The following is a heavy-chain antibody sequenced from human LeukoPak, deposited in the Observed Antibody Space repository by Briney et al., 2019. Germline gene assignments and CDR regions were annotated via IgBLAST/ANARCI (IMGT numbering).Heavy chain of an antibody. Sequence: SETLSLTCTVSGGSISSYYWSWIRQPPGKGLEWIGNIHYSGSTKYYPSLKSRVTILVDTSRNQLSLRMSSVTAADTAVYYCARPYRSGWSGSFDYWGQGTLVTVSS. CDR2: IHYSGST. J-gene: IGHJ4*02. CDR1: GGSISSYY. D-gene: IGHD6-19*01. CDR3: ARPYRSGWSGSFDY. V-gene: IGHV4-59*01.